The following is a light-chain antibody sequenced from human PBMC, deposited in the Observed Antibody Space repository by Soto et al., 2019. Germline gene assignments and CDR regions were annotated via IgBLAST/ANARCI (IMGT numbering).Light chain of an antibody. CDR1: QSVSSY. J-gene: IGKJ2*01. CDR3: QQRSNWPPYT. CDR2: DAS. Sequence: EIVLTQSPATLSLSPGERATLSCRASQSVSSYLAWYQQKPGQAPRLLIYDASNRATGIPARFSGSGSGTDFTLTISSLEPEDFAVYYCQQRSNWPPYTFGQGTKLEI. V-gene: IGKV3-11*01.